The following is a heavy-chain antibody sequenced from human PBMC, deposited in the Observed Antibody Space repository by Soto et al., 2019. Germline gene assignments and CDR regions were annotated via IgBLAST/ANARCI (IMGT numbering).Heavy chain of an antibody. V-gene: IGHV4-38-2*01. CDR1: VEPMTGGYY. CDR2: IYYGGTT. J-gene: IGHJ4*02. CDR3: ARGWYYFDV. Sequence: SETLSLTCDVSVEPMTGGYYWGWIRQSPGKGLEWIGSIYYGGTTYYNPSLRSRLAISIDTSKNQFSLRLSSVTAADTALYYCARGWYYFDVWGQGSLVTVSS. D-gene: IGHD2-15*01.